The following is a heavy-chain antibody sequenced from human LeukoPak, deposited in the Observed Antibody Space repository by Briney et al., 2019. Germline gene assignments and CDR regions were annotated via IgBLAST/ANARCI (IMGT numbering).Heavy chain of an antibody. V-gene: IGHV3-30*18. CDR3: AKDRSSGAVGFDF. J-gene: IGHJ4*02. CDR1: GFTFSSYG. CDR2: ISYDGSNT. D-gene: IGHD6-19*01. Sequence: GGSLRLSCAASGFTFSSYGMNWVRQAPGKGLEWMTFISYDGSNTYYADSVKGRFTISRDNSKNTLYLQMNSLRAEDTAVYYCAKDRSSGAVGFDFWGQGTLVTVSS.